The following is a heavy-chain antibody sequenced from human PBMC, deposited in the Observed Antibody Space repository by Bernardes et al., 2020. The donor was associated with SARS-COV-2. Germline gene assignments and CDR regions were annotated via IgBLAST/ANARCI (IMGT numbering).Heavy chain of an antibody. CDR2: IIPILGIA. V-gene: IGHV1-69*04. J-gene: IGHJ4*02. CDR1: GGTFSSYT. CDR3: AREFDSPTLGYCSSTSCRTHFDY. D-gene: IGHD2-2*01. Sequence: SVKVSCKASGGTFSSYTISWVRQAPGQGLEWMGRIIPILGIANYAQKFQGRVTITADKSTSTAYMELSSLRSEDTAVYYCAREFDSPTLGYCSSTSCRTHFDYWGQGTLVTVSS.